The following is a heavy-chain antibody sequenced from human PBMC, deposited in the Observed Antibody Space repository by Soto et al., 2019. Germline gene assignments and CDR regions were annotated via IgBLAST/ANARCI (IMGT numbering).Heavy chain of an antibody. V-gene: IGHV3-7*01. Sequence: EVQLVESGGDLVQPGGSMRLSCATSEVTFSAYWMSWVRQAPGKGLEWVANINQDGSVTYYVDSVKGRFTISRDNAKNSLYLQMNSLRVEDTAVYYCASEYGDVLKCLDYWGQGTLVTVSS. CDR3: ASEYGDVLKCLDY. CDR1: EVTFSAYW. J-gene: IGHJ4*02. D-gene: IGHD4-17*01. CDR2: INQDGSVT.